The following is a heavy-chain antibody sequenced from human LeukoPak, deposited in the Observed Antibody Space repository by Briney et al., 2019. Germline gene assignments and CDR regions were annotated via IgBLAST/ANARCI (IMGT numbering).Heavy chain of an antibody. CDR3: ARDGVNYYDISGYDI. J-gene: IGHJ4*02. Sequence: SETLSLTCTVSGGSISSYYWSWIRQPPGKGLEWIGYIYYSGSTNYNPSLKSRVTISVDTSKNQFSLKLSSVTAADTAVYYCARDGVNYYDISGYDIWGRGTLVTVSS. CDR1: GGSISSYY. V-gene: IGHV4-59*01. D-gene: IGHD3-22*01. CDR2: IYYSGST.